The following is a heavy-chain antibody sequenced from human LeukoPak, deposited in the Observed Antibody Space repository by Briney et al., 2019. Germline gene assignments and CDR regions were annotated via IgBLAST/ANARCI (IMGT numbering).Heavy chain of an antibody. CDR3: ARVPVWDIVVVPAATHYGMDV. J-gene: IGHJ6*02. CDR1: GGTFSSYA. CDR2: IIPIFGTA. Sequence: SVKVSCKASGGTFSSYAISWVRQAPGQGLEWMGGIIPIFGTANYAQKFQGRVTITADESTSTAYMELSSLRSEDTAVYYCARVPVWDIVVVPAATHYGMDVWGQGTTVTVSS. V-gene: IGHV1-69*01. D-gene: IGHD2-2*01.